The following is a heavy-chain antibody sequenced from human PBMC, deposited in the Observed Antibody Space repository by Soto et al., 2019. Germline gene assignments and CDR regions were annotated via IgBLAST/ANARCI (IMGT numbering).Heavy chain of an antibody. CDR3: ARVWNEDRDGYRPHFDY. V-gene: IGHV4-31*03. CDR2: IYYSGST. Sequence: SETLSLTCTVSGGSISSGGYYWSWIRQHPGKGLEWIGYIYYSGSTYYNPSLKSRVTISVDTSKNQFSLKLSSVTAADTAVYYCARVWNEDRDGYRPHFDYWGQGTPVTVSS. CDR1: GGSISSGGYY. D-gene: IGHD1-1*01. J-gene: IGHJ4*02.